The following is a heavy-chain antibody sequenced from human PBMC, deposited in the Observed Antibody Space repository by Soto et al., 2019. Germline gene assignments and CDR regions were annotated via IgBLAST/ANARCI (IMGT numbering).Heavy chain of an antibody. Sequence: QVQLVESGGGVVQPGRSLRLSCAASGFTFSSYAMHWVRQAPGKGLEWVAVISYDGSNKYYADSVKGRFTISRDNSKNTLYLQMNSLRAEDTAVYYCARDSTSYYDFWSGYRRWFDPWGQGTLVTVSS. CDR3: ARDSTSYYDFWSGYRRWFDP. CDR1: GFTFSSYA. V-gene: IGHV3-30-3*01. D-gene: IGHD3-3*01. J-gene: IGHJ5*02. CDR2: ISYDGSNK.